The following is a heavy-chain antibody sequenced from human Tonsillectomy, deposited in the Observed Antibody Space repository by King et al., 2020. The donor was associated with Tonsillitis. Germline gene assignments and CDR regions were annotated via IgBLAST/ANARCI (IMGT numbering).Heavy chain of an antibody. CDR3: ARNERGYYDSSGSPGGVAFDI. Sequence: VQLVESGGGLVQPGGSLRLSCVASGFTFSSYWMHWVRQAPGKGLVWVSRINSVGSSTTYADSVKGRFTISRDNAQNTLYLQMNSLRAEDTAVYYCARNERGYYDSSGSPGGVAFDIWGQGAMVTVSS. V-gene: IGHV3-74*01. CDR2: INSVGSST. J-gene: IGHJ3*02. D-gene: IGHD3-22*01. CDR1: GFTFSSYW.